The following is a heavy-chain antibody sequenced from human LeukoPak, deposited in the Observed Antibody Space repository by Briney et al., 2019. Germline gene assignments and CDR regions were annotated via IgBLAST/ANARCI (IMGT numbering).Heavy chain of an antibody. J-gene: IGHJ4*02. D-gene: IGHD3-22*01. CDR1: GFTFRSYA. CDR3: ARGDYYESRGYVAAY. Sequence: GGSLRLSCAAPGFTFRSYAMQWVRQAPGKGLEWMAVISYDGRNSYYVDSVKGRFTISRDNSKDTLYLEMNSLRVEDTAVYYCARGDYYESRGYVAAYWGQGTLVTVST. CDR2: ISYDGRNS. V-gene: IGHV3-30*04.